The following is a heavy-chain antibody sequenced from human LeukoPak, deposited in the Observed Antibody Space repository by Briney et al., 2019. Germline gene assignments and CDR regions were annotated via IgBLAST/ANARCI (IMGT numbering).Heavy chain of an antibody. CDR3: ARDGFRRDGYDY. CDR2: ISSSSSYI. Sequence: GGSLRLSCAASGFTFSSYSMNWVCQAPGQGLEWVSSISSSSSYIYYADSVKGRFTISRDDSKNTLYLQMNSLRAEDTAVYYCARDGFRRDGYDYWGQGTLVTVSS. D-gene: IGHD5-24*01. J-gene: IGHJ4*02. CDR1: GFTFSSYS. V-gene: IGHV3-21*04.